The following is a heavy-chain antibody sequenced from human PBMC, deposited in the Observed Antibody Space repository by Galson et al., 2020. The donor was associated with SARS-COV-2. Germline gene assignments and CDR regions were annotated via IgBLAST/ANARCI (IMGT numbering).Heavy chain of an antibody. D-gene: IGHD6-6*01. CDR3: ARADIAARPNYYYYYMDV. Sequence: GGSLRLSCAASGFTFSSYDMHWFRQATGKGLEWVSTIGTAGDTYYPGSVKGRFTISRKNAKNSLYLQMNSLRAGDTAVYYCARADIAARPNYYYYYMDVWGKGTTVTVSS. J-gene: IGHJ6*03. CDR1: GFTFSSYD. V-gene: IGHV3-13*01. CDR2: IGTAGDT.